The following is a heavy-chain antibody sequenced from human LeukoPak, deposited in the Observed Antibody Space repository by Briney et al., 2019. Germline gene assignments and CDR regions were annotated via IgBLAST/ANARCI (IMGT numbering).Heavy chain of an antibody. Sequence: SLKVSCNSSDYAVTGYSVSWGRHGTIKRIEWMGWINPNSGGTNYAQKFQGRVTLTRDTSISTAYMELSRLRSDDTAVYYCARETTYSTSSLHYWGQGTLVTVSS. CDR3: ARETTYSTSSLHY. CDR1: DYAVTGYS. CDR2: INPNSGGT. D-gene: IGHD6-6*01. J-gene: IGHJ4*02. V-gene: IGHV1-2*02.